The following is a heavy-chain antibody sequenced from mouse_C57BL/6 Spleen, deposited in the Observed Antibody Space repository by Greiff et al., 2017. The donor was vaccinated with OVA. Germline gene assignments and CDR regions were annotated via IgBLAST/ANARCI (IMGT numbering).Heavy chain of an antibody. D-gene: IGHD2-3*01. CDR1: GYTFTSYW. CDR3: AREKDGYCEMDY. Sequence: VQLQQSGAELARPGSSVKLSCKASGYTFTSYWMHWVQQRPIQGLEWIGNIDPSDSDTRYNQKFKDKATLTVVKSSSTAYMQLSSLTSEDSAVYYCAREKDGYCEMDYWGQGTSVTVSS. V-gene: IGHV1-52*01. CDR2: IDPSDSDT. J-gene: IGHJ4*01.